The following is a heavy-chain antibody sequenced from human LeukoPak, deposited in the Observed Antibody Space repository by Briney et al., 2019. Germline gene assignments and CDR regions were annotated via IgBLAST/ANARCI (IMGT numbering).Heavy chain of an antibody. CDR3: ARGRYTFDY. Sequence: SETLSLTCTVSGGSISGYYWTWIRQPPGKGLEYIGYIYYSGSTNHNPSLKSQVTISVDTSKNQFSLKLSSVTAADTAVDYCARGRYTFDYWGQGTLVTVSS. CDR2: IYYSGST. V-gene: IGHV4-59*01. D-gene: IGHD1-1*01. CDR1: GGSISGYY. J-gene: IGHJ4*02.